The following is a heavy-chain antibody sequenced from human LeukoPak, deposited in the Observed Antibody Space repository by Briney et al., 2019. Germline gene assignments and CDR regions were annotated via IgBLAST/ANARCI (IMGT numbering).Heavy chain of an antibody. CDR3: APGYCTTARCIHYFEC. CDR1: GFTFSTSG. J-gene: IGHJ4*02. CDR2: ISYSSNTI. D-gene: IGHD2-8*01. Sequence: GGSLRLSCAASGFTFSTSGMNWVRQAPGKGLEWVSYISYSSNTIYYADSVKGRFTISRDNAKNSLYLQMNSLRADDTAVYYCAPGYCTTARCIHYFECWGQGTLVTVSS. V-gene: IGHV3-48*04.